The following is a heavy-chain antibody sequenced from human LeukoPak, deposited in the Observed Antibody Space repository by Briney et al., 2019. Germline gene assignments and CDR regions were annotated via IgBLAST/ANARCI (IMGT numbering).Heavy chain of an antibody. CDR3: ERGRMEVGDCYYYYYMDV. CDR2: INPNSGGT. CDR1: GYTFTCYY. Sequence: ASVKVSCKASGYTFTCYYMHWVRQAPGQGLEWMGWINPNSGGTNYAQEVQGRVSMTRATSISTVYMELNRLRSDDTAVYYCERGRMEVGDCYYYYYMDVWGKGTTVTVSS. D-gene: IGHD1-26*01. J-gene: IGHJ6*03. V-gene: IGHV1-2*02.